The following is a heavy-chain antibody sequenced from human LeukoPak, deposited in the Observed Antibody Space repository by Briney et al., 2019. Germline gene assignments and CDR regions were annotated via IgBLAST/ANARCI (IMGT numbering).Heavy chain of an antibody. D-gene: IGHD5-12*01. CDR3: TRGYVGIDY. V-gene: IGHV3-66*01. Sequence: PGGSLRLSCAASGFTVSSNYMSWVRQAPGKGLEWVSAIYSGGSTYYADSVKGRFTISRDNSKNTLHLQMNTLRAEDTAVYYCTRGYVGIDYWGQGTLVTVSS. J-gene: IGHJ4*02. CDR1: GFTVSSNY. CDR2: IYSGGST.